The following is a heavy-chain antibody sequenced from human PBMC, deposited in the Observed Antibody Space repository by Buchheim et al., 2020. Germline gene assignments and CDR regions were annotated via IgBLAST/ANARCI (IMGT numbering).Heavy chain of an antibody. CDR3: ARSTVTTLNYYYGMDV. V-gene: IGHV3-30*04. CDR1: GFTFSSYA. Sequence: QVQLVESGGGVVQPGRSLRLSCAASGFTFSSYAMHWVRQAPGKGLEWVAVISYDGSNKYYADSVKGRFTISRDNSKNMLYLQMNSLRAEDTAVYYCARSTVTTLNYYYGMDVWGQGTT. CDR2: ISYDGSNK. J-gene: IGHJ6*02. D-gene: IGHD4-11*01.